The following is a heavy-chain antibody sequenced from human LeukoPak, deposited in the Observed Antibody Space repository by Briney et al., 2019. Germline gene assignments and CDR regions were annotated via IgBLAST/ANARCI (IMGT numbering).Heavy chain of an antibody. D-gene: IGHD4-23*01. V-gene: IGHV3-7*01. CDR2: IKYDGSEK. CDR1: GFTFSSYA. J-gene: IGHJ4*02. Sequence: PGGSLRLSCAASGFTFSSYAMSWVRQAPGKGLEWVANIKYDGSEKYYVDSVKGRFTISRDNAKNSLYLQMDSLGAEDTAVYYCATDYGGGYFDYWGQGTLVTVSS. CDR3: ATDYGGGYFDY.